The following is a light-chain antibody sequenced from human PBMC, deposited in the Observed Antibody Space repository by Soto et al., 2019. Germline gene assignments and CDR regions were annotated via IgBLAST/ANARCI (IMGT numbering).Light chain of an antibody. V-gene: IGLV2-14*01. CDR2: DVN. J-gene: IGLJ2*01. CDR1: SSDVGGYNY. Sequence: QSVLTQPASVSGSPGQSITISCTGTSSDVGGYNYVSWYQQDPGKAPKLMIYDVNNRPSGVSNRFSGSKSGNTASLTISGLQDEDEAYYYCSSYTSSSTLAVFGGGTQLTVL. CDR3: SSYTSSSTLAV.